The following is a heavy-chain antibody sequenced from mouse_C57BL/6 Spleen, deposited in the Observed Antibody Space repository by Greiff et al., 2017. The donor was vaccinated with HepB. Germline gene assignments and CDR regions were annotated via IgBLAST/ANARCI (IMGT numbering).Heavy chain of an antibody. CDR1: GYTFTSYW. CDR3: ARGGGYYDAMDY. J-gene: IGHJ4*01. V-gene: IGHV1-52*01. Sequence: QVQLQQSGAELVRPGSSVKLSCKASGYTFTSYWMHWVKQRPIQGLEWIGNIDPSDSETHYNQKFKDKATLTVDKSSSTAYTQLSSLTSEDSAVYCCARGGGYYDAMDYWGQGTSVTVSS. CDR2: IDPSDSET. D-gene: IGHD2-2*01.